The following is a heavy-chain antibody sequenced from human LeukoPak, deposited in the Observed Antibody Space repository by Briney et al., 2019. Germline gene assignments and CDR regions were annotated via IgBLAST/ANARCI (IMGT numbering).Heavy chain of an antibody. CDR3: ATEGKMVRGVYTDY. D-gene: IGHD3-10*01. V-gene: IGHV1-24*01. CDR2: FDPEDGET. J-gene: IGHJ4*02. Sequence: ASVKVSCKASGYTFTSYGISWVRQAPGQGLEWMGRFDPEDGETMYAQKFQGRVTMTADTSTDIVYMELSSLRSEDTAVYYCATEGKMVRGVYTDYWGQGTLVTVSS. CDR1: GYTFTSYG.